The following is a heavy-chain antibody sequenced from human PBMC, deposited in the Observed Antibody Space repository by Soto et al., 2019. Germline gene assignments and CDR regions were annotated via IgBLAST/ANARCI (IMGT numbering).Heavy chain of an antibody. Sequence: QVQLVESGGGVVQPGGSLRLSCAASGFTFSKYGMHWVRQAPGKGLEWVAVISYDGSNKYYADSVKGRFTISRDKTKNTLYVQMNRLRVEDTAVYYGAKGAEGGSYYGMDVWGQGTTVTVSS. CDR1: GFTFSKYG. CDR3: AKGAEGGSYYGMDV. J-gene: IGHJ6*02. CDR2: ISYDGSNK. V-gene: IGHV3-30*18. D-gene: IGHD3-16*01.